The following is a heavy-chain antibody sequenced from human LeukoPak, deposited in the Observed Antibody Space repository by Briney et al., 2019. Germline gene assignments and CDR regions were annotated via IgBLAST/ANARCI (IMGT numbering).Heavy chain of an antibody. CDR3: AREGILTGYDHFDY. Sequence: PGGSLRLSCAASGFTFSDYYMSWIRQAPGKGLEWISYISSSGSTIYYADSVKGRFTISRDNAKNSLSLQMNSLRAEDTAVYYCAREGILTGYDHFDYWGQGTLVTSPQ. D-gene: IGHD3-9*01. V-gene: IGHV3-11*01. J-gene: IGHJ4*02. CDR2: ISSSGSTI. CDR1: GFTFSDYY.